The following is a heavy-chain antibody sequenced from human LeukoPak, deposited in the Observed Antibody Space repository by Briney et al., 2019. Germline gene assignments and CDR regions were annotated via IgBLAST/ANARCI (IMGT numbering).Heavy chain of an antibody. CDR1: GYTFTHYA. CDR3: ARYNSITAEYFQH. CDR2: VNTGNGNT. Sequence: GASVKVSCKASGYTFTHYAMHWVRQAPGQRLEWMGWVNTGNGNTKYSQKFQDRVIITRDTSASTAYMEPSSLSSEDTAVYYCARYNSITAEYFQHWGQGTLVSVSS. J-gene: IGHJ1*01. V-gene: IGHV1-3*04. D-gene: IGHD1-14*01.